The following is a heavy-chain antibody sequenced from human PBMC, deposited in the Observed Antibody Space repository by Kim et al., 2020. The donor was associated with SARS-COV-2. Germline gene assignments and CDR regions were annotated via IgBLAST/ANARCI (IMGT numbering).Heavy chain of an antibody. J-gene: IGHJ4*02. Sequence: GGSLRLSCTASGFAFGDYAMSWFRQAPGKGLEWIGFIRSKTYGETTEYGTSMEGKFTISRDDSKNIAYLQMNSLKTEDTGVYYCVRVYGDSPLDYWGQGTLVTVSS. V-gene: IGHV3-49*03. CDR1: GFAFGDYA. CDR2: IRSKTYGETT. CDR3: VRVYGDSPLDY. D-gene: IGHD2-21*01.